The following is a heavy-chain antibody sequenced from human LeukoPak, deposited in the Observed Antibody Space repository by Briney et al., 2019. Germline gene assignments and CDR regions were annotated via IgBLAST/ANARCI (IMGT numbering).Heavy chain of an antibody. J-gene: IGHJ6*04. CDR3: AELGITMIGGV. CDR1: RFTFTDYW. D-gene: IGHD3-10*02. CDR2: INKHGGEE. V-gene: IGHV3-7*01. Sequence: PGGSLRLSCVASRFTFTDYWMTWVRQAPGKGLERVANINKHGGEEYYMESVKGRFTISRDNAKNSLYLQMNSLRAEDTAVYYCAELGITMIGGVWGKGTTVTISS.